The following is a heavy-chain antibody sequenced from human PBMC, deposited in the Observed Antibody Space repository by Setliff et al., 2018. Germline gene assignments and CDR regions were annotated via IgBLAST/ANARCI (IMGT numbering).Heavy chain of an antibody. D-gene: IGHD3-16*02. CDR2: INTNTGNP. CDR3: ARASRFATIVWKGDYYMDV. CDR1: GYSFSTYA. Sequence: ASVKVSCKASGYSFSTYAMSWIRQAPGQGLEWMGWINTNTGNPSYAQGFTGRFVFSLDTSVSTAYLQISSLKPEDTAMYCCARASRFATIVWKGDYYMDVWGKGTTVTVSS. J-gene: IGHJ6*03. V-gene: IGHV7-4-1*02.